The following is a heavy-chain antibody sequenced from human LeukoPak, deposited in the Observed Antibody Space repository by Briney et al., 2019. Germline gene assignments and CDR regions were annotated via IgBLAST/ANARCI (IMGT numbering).Heavy chain of an antibody. CDR1: GGSISSYY. CDR2: IYYSGST. J-gene: IGHJ4*02. Sequence: SETLSLTCTVSGGSISSYYWSWIRQPPGKGLEWIGYIYYSGSTNYNPSLKSRVTISVDTSKNQFSLKLSSVTAADTAVYYCARVKTQQTYGSGSYLLDYWGQGTLVTVSS. CDR3: ARVKTQQTYGSGSYLLDY. D-gene: IGHD3-10*01. V-gene: IGHV4-59*01.